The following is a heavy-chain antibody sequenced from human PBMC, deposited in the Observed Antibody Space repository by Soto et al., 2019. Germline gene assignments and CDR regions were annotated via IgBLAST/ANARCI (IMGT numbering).Heavy chain of an antibody. V-gene: IGHV3-23*01. CDR2: ISGSGGTT. D-gene: IGHD3-22*01. Sequence: WTLGLSCTASGFTFSSFAMAWVRQVPGKGLEWVSAISGSGGTTYYADSVKGRFTFSRDNSKNTLYLQMNSLRAEDTAIYYCAKDTYYSDSSGHYPHDVLDSWGQG. CDR1: GFTFSSFA. CDR3: AKDTYYSDSSGHYPHDVLDS. J-gene: IGHJ4*02.